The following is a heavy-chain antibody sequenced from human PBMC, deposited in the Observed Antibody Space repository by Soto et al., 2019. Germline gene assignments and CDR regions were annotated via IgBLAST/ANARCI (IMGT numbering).Heavy chain of an antibody. D-gene: IGHD1-26*01. J-gene: IGHJ6*02. V-gene: IGHV4-34*01. CDR2: INQSGST. CDR1: GGPFSGFY. Sequence: PSETLSLTCAVYGGPFSGFYWSWIRQPPGKELEWIGEINQSGSTNYNPSLKSRVTMSVDTSKNQFSLNLSSVTAADTAVYFCAREWGLLPYYVMNVWGHGTAVTVSS. CDR3: AREWGLLPYYVMNV.